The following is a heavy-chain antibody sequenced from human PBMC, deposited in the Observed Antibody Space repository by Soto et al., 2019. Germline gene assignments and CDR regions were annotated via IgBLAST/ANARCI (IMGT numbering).Heavy chain of an antibody. J-gene: IGHJ3*02. Sequence: GGSLRLSCAASGFTFSSYAMSWVRQAPGKGPEWVSAISGSGGSTYYADSVKGRFTISRDNSKNTLYLQMNSLRAEDTAVYYCAKDPPMTTVTQDALAIWGQGTMVTVSS. CDR1: GFTFSSYA. V-gene: IGHV3-23*01. CDR3: AKDPPMTTVTQDALAI. CDR2: ISGSGGST. D-gene: IGHD4-17*01.